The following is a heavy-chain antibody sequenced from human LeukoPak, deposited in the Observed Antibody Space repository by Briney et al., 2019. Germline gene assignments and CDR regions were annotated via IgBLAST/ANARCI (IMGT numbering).Heavy chain of an antibody. Sequence: GGSLRLSCAASEFSVGSNYMTWVRQAPGKGLEWVSSITPSSSFIYYAHSVKGRFTITRDYAKNSLYLQMNSLRAEDTAVHYCARGSGSGDGYNYSDYWGQGTLVTVSS. J-gene: IGHJ4*02. V-gene: IGHV3-21*01. CDR1: EFSVGSNY. CDR2: ITPSSSFI. D-gene: IGHD5-24*01. CDR3: ARGSGSGDGYNYSDY.